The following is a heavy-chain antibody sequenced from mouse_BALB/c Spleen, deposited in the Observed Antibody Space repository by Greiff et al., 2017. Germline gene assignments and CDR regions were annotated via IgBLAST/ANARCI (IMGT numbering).Heavy chain of an antibody. CDR1: GYSITSGYY. V-gene: IGHV3-6*02. Sequence: EVKLQESGPGLVKPSQSLSLTCSVTGYSITSGYYWNWIRQFPGNKLEWMGYISYDGSNNYNPSLKNRISITRDTSKNQFFLKLNSVTTEDTATYYCARDPHYYGSPLDYWGQGTTLTVSS. D-gene: IGHD1-1*01. CDR2: ISYDGSN. CDR3: ARDPHYYGSPLDY. J-gene: IGHJ2*01.